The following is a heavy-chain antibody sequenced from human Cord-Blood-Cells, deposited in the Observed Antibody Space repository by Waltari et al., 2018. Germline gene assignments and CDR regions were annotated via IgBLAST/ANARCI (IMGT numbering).Heavy chain of an antibody. CDR3: ARELWLVFDY. CDR2: ISYDGSNK. V-gene: IGHV3-30-3*01. D-gene: IGHD6-19*01. CDR1: GFTFSSYA. Sequence: QVQLVESGGGVVQPGRSLRLSCAASGFTFSSYAMHWVRQAPGKGLEWVAVISYDGSNKYYADSVKGRFTISRDNSKNTLYLQMNSLRAEDTAVYYCARELWLVFDYWGQGTLVTVSS. J-gene: IGHJ4*02.